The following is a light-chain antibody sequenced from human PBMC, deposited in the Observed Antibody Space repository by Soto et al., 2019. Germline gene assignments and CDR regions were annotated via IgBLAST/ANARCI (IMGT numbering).Light chain of an antibody. V-gene: IGKV3-15*01. CDR3: QQYNNWPPWT. CDR2: GAS. CDR1: QSVSSN. J-gene: IGKJ1*01. Sequence: EVVMTQSPAALSVTQGERATLSCRASQSVSSNLAWYQQKPGQAPRLLIYGASTRATGIPARFSGSGSGTEFTLTISSLQSEDFAVYYCQQYNNWPPWTFCQGSNV.